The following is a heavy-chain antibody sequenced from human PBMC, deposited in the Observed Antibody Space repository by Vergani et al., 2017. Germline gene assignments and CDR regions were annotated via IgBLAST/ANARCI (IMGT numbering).Heavy chain of an antibody. J-gene: IGHJ4*02. Sequence: QVQLVQSGAEVKKPGSSVKVSCKASGGTFSSYTISWVRQAPGQGLEWMGRIIPILGIANYAQKFQGRVTITADKSTSTAYMELSSLRSEDTAVYYCARDLGYCRGGSCSYWSQGALVTVSS. V-gene: IGHV1-69*02. CDR3: ARDLGYCRGGSCSY. CDR2: IIPILGIA. CDR1: GGTFSSYT. D-gene: IGHD2-15*01.